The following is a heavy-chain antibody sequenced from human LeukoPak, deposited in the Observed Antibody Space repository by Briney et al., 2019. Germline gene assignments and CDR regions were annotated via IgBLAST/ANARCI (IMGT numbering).Heavy chain of an antibody. CDR2: IYHSGST. CDR1: GGSISSGGYY. CDR3: ARSARITIFGVVPPVY. J-gene: IGHJ4*02. D-gene: IGHD3-3*01. Sequence: SETLSLTCTVSGGSISSGGYYWSWIRQPPGKGLEWIGYIYHSGSTYYNPSLKSRVTISVDRSKNQFSLKLSSVTAADTAVYYCARSARITIFGVVPPVYWGQGTLVTVSS. V-gene: IGHV4-30-2*01.